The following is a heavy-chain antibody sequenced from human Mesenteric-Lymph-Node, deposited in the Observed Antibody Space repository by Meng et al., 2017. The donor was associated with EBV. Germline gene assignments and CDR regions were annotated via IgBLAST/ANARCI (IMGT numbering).Heavy chain of an antibody. CDR1: GYTFTNHY. CDR3: AREGSSGSYFDY. J-gene: IGHJ4*02. D-gene: IGHD3-22*01. CDR2: INPNGGTT. V-gene: IGHV1-46*01. Sequence: QVQLVQSGAEVEKPGASVKLSCKASGYTFTNHYIHWVRQAPGQGLERMGTINPNGGTTSFSHKFQGRVAMARDTSTSTVYMELTSLRSEDTAMYYCAREGSSGSYFDYWGQGTLVTVSS.